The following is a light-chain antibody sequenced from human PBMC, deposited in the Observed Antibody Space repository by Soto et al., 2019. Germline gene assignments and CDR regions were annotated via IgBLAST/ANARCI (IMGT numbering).Light chain of an antibody. V-gene: IGKV3-11*01. CDR2: DAS. J-gene: IGKJ1*01. CDR1: QSVGNY. CDR3: QQRSSWPRT. Sequence: PGDRAALSCRASQSVGNYLTWYQQKPGQAPRLLIYDASSRAAGIPARFSGSGSGTDFTLTISSLEPEDFAVYYCQQRSSWPRTFGQGTRVDIK.